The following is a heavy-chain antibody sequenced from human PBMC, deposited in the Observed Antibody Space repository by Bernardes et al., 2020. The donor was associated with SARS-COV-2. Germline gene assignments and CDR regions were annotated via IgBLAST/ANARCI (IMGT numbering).Heavy chain of an antibody. V-gene: IGHV3-64*01. Sequence: GGSLRLSCAASGFTFSRYAMYWVRQAPGKGLEYVSAISSNGGSTYYANSVKGRSTISRDNSKNTLYLQMGSLRAEDMAVYYCARGVVIGYYLPPEPVDYWG. CDR2: ISSNGGST. CDR1: GFTFSRYA. D-gene: IGHD3-9*01. J-gene: IGHJ4*01. CDR3: ARGVVIGYYLPPEPVDY.